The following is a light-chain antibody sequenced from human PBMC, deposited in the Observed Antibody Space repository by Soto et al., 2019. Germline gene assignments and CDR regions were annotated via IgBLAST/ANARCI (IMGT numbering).Light chain of an antibody. Sequence: EIVMTPSPATLYVSPGEIVTLSCRASQSISSNFFAWYQHKPGQAPRLLIYGTSNRETGIPDRFSGSGSGTEFTLTISRLEPEDFAVYYCQQYGSSPFTFGPGTKVDIK. CDR3: QQYGSSPFT. V-gene: IGKV3-20*01. J-gene: IGKJ3*01. CDR1: QSISSNF. CDR2: GTS.